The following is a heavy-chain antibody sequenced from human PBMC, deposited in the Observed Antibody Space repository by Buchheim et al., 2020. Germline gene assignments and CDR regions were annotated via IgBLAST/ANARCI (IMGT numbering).Heavy chain of an antibody. J-gene: IGHJ4*02. CDR2: INQDGSEK. CDR1: GFTFSRCW. D-gene: IGHD6-19*01. CDR3: VGSPYNSAVFDY. Sequence: EVQLVETGGGLVQPGESLRLSCAASGFTFSRCWMYWVRQAPGKGLEWVANINQDGSEKHYVDSVKGRFTISRDNAKNSLALKMSSLRADDTAVYYCVGSPYNSAVFDYWGQGAL. V-gene: IGHV3-7*01.